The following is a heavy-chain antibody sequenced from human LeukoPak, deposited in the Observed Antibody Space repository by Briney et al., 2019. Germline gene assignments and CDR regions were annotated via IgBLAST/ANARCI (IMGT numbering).Heavy chain of an antibody. CDR1: GFTFSSYD. V-gene: IGHV3-23*01. J-gene: IGHJ5*02. CDR2: ISSNGGGT. CDR3: AKHYGSGTYYNYLDP. Sequence: GGSLRLSCAASGFTFSSYDMSWVRRAPGKGLEWVSAISSNGGGTFYADSVKGQFTISRDNSQNTLYLQMDSLRAEDTAIYYCAKHYGSGTYYNYLDPWGQGTLVTVSS. D-gene: IGHD3-10*01.